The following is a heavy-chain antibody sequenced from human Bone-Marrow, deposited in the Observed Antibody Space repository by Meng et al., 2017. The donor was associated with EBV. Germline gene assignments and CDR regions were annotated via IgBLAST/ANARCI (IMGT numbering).Heavy chain of an antibody. CDR1: GFSLSTRVVG. CDR3: AHIIAARPFDY. V-gene: IGHV2-5*02. Sequence: TLKESGPKMGRPQQLLTLPGTFPGFSLSTRVVGVGWIRQPPEKGLEWLALSYWDDDKRYSPSLKSRLTITKDTSKNQVVLTMTNMDPVDAATYYCAHIIAARPFDYWGQGTLVTVSS. J-gene: IGHJ4*02. D-gene: IGHD6-6*01. CDR2: SYWDDDK.